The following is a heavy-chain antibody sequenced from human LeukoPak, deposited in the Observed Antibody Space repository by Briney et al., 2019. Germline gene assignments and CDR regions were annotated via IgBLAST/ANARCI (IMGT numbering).Heavy chain of an antibody. CDR2: IYNSGST. J-gene: IGHJ3*01. V-gene: IGHV4-59*01. D-gene: IGHD3-22*01. CDR3: ARHMVYYYDSSGHGFDV. Sequence: SETLSLTCTVSGGSISTSYWSWIRQPPGKGLEWIGYIYNSGSTNYNPSLKSRVTISVDTSKNQFSLKLSSVTAADTAVYYCARHMVYYYDSSGHGFDVWGQGTMVTVSS. CDR1: GGSISTSY.